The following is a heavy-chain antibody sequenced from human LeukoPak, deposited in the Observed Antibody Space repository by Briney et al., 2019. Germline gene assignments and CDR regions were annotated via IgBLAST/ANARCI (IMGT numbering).Heavy chain of an antibody. J-gene: IGHJ3*02. CDR3: ARDGWELLGDAFDI. D-gene: IGHD1-26*01. Sequence: PLETLSLTCTVSGGTISSSSYYWGWIRQPPGKGLEWIGSIYYSGSTYYNPSLKSRVTISVDTSKNQFSLKLSSVTAADTAVYYCARDGWELLGDAFDIWGQGTMVTVSS. CDR1: GGTISSSSYY. CDR2: IYYSGST. V-gene: IGHV4-39*07.